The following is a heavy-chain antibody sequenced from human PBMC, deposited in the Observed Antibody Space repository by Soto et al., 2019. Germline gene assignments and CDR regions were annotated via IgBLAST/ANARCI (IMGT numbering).Heavy chain of an antibody. CDR3: AREYYDYVWGSYRSFWFDP. CDR1: GFTFSSYA. D-gene: IGHD3-16*02. V-gene: IGHV3-23*01. J-gene: IGHJ5*02. CDR2: VSGSGGST. Sequence: VGSLRLSCAASGFTFSSYAMSWVRQAPGKGLEWISAVSGSGGSTYYADSVKGRFTISRDNSKNTLYLQMNSLRAEDTAVYYCAREYYDYVWGSYRSFWFDPWGQGTLVTVSS.